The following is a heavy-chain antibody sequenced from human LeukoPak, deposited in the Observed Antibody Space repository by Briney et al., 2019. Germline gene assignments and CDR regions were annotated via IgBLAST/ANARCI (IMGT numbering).Heavy chain of an antibody. D-gene: IGHD3-10*01. CDR3: ASPEIFGEGRYYYYGMDV. Sequence: SVKVSCKASGGTFSSYAISWVRQAPGQGLEWMGRIIPILGIANYAQKFQGRVTITADKSTSTAYMELSSLRSEDTAVYYCASPEIFGEGRYYYYGMDVWGQGTTVTVSS. J-gene: IGHJ6*02. V-gene: IGHV1-69*04. CDR2: IIPILGIA. CDR1: GGTFSSYA.